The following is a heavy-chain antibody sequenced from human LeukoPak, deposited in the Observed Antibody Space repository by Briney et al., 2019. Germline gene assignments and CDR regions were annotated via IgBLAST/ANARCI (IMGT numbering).Heavy chain of an antibody. J-gene: IGHJ4*02. CDR2: IYYSGST. CDR3: ASLGYCSGGSCSRPPPPYSRFDF. D-gene: IGHD2-15*01. V-gene: IGHV4-31*11. Sequence: SETLSLTSAGYGGSISSDTSYWSCIRQHPGKGLEWIGYIYYSGSTHYNPSLKSRVTISVDTSKNQFSLKLSSVTAADTAVYYCASLGYCSGGSCSRPPPPYSRFDFWGQGTLVTVSS. CDR1: GGSISSDTSY.